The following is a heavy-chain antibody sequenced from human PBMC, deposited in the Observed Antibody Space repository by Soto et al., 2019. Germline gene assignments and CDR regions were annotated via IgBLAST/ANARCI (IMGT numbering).Heavy chain of an antibody. Sequence: QVQLQQWGAGLLKPSETLSLTCAVYGGSFSGYYWSWIRQPPGKGLEWIGEINHSGSTNYNPSLKSRVTISVDTSKNQFSLELSSVTAADTAVYYCARGPGYSGYDYVDYWGQGTLVTVSS. CDR1: GGSFSGYY. CDR2: INHSGST. V-gene: IGHV4-34*01. D-gene: IGHD5-12*01. CDR3: ARGPGYSGYDYVDY. J-gene: IGHJ4*02.